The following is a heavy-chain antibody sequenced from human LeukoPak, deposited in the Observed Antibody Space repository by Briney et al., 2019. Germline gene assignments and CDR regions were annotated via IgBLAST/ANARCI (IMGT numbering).Heavy chain of an antibody. D-gene: IGHD6-13*01. V-gene: IGHV4-30-4*01. Sequence: SETLSLTCTVSGASISSGDYYWSWIRQPPGKGLEWFGYIYDSGGTYYNPSLKSRVTMSLDRSQNQFSLRLSSVTAADTAVYYCARARVAAVGLFDYWGQGTLVTVSS. J-gene: IGHJ4*02. CDR3: ARARVAAVGLFDY. CDR2: IYDSGGT. CDR1: GASISSGDYY.